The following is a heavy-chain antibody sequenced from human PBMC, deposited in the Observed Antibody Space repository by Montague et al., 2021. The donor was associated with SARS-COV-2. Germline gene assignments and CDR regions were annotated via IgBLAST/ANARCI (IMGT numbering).Heavy chain of an antibody. Sequence: TLSLTCTVSGGSISSGYFDWSWIRQPAGKGLEWFGLIYPGGXTXYXXXXMSRVTISVDTSKNQFSMKLSAVTAADTAVYYCASVYTVTYYFDYWGRGTLVTVSS. V-gene: IGHV4-61*02. CDR1: GGSISSGYFD. J-gene: IGHJ4*02. CDR2: IYPGGXT. D-gene: IGHD4-17*01. CDR3: ASVYTVTYYFDY.